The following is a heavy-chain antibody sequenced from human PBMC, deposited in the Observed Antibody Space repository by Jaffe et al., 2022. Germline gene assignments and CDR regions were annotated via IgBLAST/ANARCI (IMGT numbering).Heavy chain of an antibody. J-gene: IGHJ6*03. CDR2: IIPILGIA. D-gene: IGHD5-12*01. CDR3: ARETQGGRDGYKFFYYYMDV. CDR1: GGTFSSYT. V-gene: IGHV1-69*08. Sequence: QVQLVQSGAEVKKPGSSVKVSCKASGGTFSSYTISWVRQAPGQGLEWMGRIIPILGIANYAQKFQGRVTITADKSTSTAYMELSSLRSEDTAVYYCARETQGGRDGYKFFYYYMDVWGKGTTVTVSS.